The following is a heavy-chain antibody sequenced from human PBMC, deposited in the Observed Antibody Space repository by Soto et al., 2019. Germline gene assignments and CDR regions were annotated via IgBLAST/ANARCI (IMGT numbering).Heavy chain of an antibody. D-gene: IGHD1-1*01. V-gene: IGHV1-69*13. J-gene: IGHJ6*02. CDR3: ARNGTLAGYSYGMDV. Sequence: SVKVSCKASGGTFSDSTINWVRQAPGQRLEWMGGIIPIFDTANYAEKFQGRVTITADESTSTSFMEVSSLRSEDTAVYYCARNGTLAGYSYGMDVWGHGTMVTVSS. CDR2: IIPIFDTA. CDR1: GGTFSDST.